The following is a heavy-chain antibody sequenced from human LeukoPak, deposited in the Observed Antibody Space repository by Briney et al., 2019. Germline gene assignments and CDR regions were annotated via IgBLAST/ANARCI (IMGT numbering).Heavy chain of an antibody. CDR2: ISYDGRNT. J-gene: IGHJ4*02. CDR3: ARNSVTTGYYFDY. Sequence: GGSLRLSCAASGFTFSSCGMHWVRQAPGKGLEWVAVISYDGRNTYYAKSVKGRFTISRDDSKNTLYLQMNRLRADDTAVYYCARNSVTTGYYFDYWGQGTLVTVSS. D-gene: IGHD4-17*01. CDR1: GFTFSSCG. V-gene: IGHV3-30*03.